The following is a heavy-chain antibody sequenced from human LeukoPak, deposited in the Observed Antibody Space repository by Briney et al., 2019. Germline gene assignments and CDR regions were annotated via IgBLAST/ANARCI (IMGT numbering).Heavy chain of an antibody. J-gene: IGHJ6*03. CDR3: ASDYPLYFYYTDV. CDR1: GFTFSTYA. D-gene: IGHD4-11*01. V-gene: IGHV3-23*01. Sequence: GGSLRLSCAASGFTFSTYAMNWVRQAPGKGLEWVSGISGGGGFIYYADSVEGRFTISRDNSRSTLYLQMNSLRVEDTAVYYCASDYPLYFYYTDVWGKGTTVTVSS. CDR2: ISGGGGFI.